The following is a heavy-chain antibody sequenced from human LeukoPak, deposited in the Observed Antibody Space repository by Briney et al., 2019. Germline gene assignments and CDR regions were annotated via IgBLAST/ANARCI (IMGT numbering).Heavy chain of an antibody. V-gene: IGHV4-4*07. J-gene: IGHJ5*02. CDR3: AREYCGGDCYSGLYNWFDP. D-gene: IGHD2-21*02. CDR1: GGPISSYY. CDR2: IYTSGST. Sequence: KPSETLSLTCTVSGGPISSYYWSWIRQPAGKGLEWIGRIYTSGSTNYNPSLKSRVTISVDKSKNQFSLKLSSVTAADTAVYYCAREYCGGDCYSGLYNWFDPWGQGTLVTVSS.